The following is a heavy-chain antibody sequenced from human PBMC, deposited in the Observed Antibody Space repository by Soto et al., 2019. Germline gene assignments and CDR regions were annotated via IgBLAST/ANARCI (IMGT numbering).Heavy chain of an antibody. CDR2: IIPILGIA. CDR3: ARWGDYVIDS. J-gene: IGHJ4*02. V-gene: IGHV1-69*02. CDR1: GGTFSSYT. Sequence: QVQLVQSGAEVKKPGSSVKVSCKASGGTFSSYTISWVRQAPGQGLEWMGRIIPILGIANYAQKFQGRVTITADKSTTTDYMELSSLRSEDTAVYYCARWGDYVIDSWDQGTLVTVSS. D-gene: IGHD4-17*01.